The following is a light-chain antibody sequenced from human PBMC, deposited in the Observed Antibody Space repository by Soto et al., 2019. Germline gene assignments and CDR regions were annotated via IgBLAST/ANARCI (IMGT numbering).Light chain of an antibody. J-gene: IGKJ4*01. CDR3: QQRSNWPLT. CDR1: QSVRRY. Sequence: EIVLTQSPATLSLSPGERATLSCRASQSVRRYLAWYQQKRGQAHRLLIFDASNRATGIPARFSGSGSGTDFTLTISSLEPEDFAVYYCQQRSNWPLTFGGGAKVEIK. V-gene: IGKV3-11*01. CDR2: DAS.